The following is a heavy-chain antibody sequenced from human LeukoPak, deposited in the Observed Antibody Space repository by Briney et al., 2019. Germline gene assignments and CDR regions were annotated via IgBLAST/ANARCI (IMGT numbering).Heavy chain of an antibody. V-gene: IGHV1-69*04. CDR2: IIPILGIA. CDR1: GVTFSSYA. CDR3: ARDPYYYDSSGGFDP. Sequence: SVKVSCKASGVTFSSYAISWVRQAPGQGLGWMGRIIPILGIANYAQKVQGRVTITADKSTSTAYMELSSLRSEDTAVYYCARDPYYYDSSGGFDPWGQGTLVTVSS. D-gene: IGHD3-22*01. J-gene: IGHJ5*02.